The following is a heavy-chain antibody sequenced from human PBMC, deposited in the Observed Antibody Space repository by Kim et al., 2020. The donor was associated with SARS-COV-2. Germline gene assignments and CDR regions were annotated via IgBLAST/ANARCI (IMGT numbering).Heavy chain of an antibody. CDR3: ARGAPDYYYGMDV. V-gene: IGHV4-34*01. J-gene: IGHJ6*02. Sequence: NPSHASRVTISVEPSKNPFSLKLSSVTAADTAVYYCARGAPDYYYGMDVWGQGTTVTVSS.